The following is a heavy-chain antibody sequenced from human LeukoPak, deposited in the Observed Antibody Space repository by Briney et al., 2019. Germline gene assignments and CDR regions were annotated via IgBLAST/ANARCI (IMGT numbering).Heavy chain of an antibody. CDR2: FDPEDGET. CDR3: ATGLRYFDWLSGFDY. J-gene: IGHJ4*02. V-gene: IGHV1-24*01. D-gene: IGHD3-9*01. Sequence: ASVKVSCKVSGYTLTELSMHWVRQAPGKGLEWMGGFDPEDGETIYAQKFQGRVTMTEDTSTDTAYMELSSLRSEDTAVYYCATGLRYFDWLSGFDYWGQGTLVTVSS. CDR1: GYTLTELS.